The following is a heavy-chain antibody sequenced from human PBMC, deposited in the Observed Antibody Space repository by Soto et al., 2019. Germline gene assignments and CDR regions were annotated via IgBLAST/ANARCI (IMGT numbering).Heavy chain of an antibody. D-gene: IGHD2-2*01. V-gene: IGHV4-31*03. J-gene: IGHJ5*02. CDR3: ARALFLPYCSSTSCENWFDP. CDR2: IYYSGST. Sequence: SETLSLTCTVSGGSISSGGYYWSWIRQHPGKGLEWIGYIYYSGSTYYNPSLKSRVTISVDTSKNQFSLKLSSVTAADTAVYYCARALFLPYCSSTSCENWFDPWGQGTLVTVSS. CDR1: GGSISSGGYY.